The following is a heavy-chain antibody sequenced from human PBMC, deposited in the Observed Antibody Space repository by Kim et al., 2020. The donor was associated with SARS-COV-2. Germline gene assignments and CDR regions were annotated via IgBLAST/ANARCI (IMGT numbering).Heavy chain of an antibody. V-gene: IGHV3-21*01. CDR3: ARDRVVAALFGAFDI. D-gene: IGHD2-15*01. CDR1: GFTFSSYS. Sequence: GGSLRLSCAASGFTFSSYSMNWVRQAPGKGLEWVSSISSSSSYIYYADSVKGRFTISRDNAKNSLYLQMNSLRAEDTAVYYCARDRVVAALFGAFDIWGQGTMVTVSS. J-gene: IGHJ3*02. CDR2: ISSSSSYI.